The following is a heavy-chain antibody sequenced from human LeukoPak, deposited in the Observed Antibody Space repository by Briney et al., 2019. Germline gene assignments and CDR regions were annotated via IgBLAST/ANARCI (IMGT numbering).Heavy chain of an antibody. CDR1: GGTFSSYA. CDR3: ARSSGWYEGWFDP. D-gene: IGHD6-19*01. V-gene: IGHV1-8*02. Sequence: RASVKVSCKASGGTFSSYAISWVRQAPGQGLEWMGWMNPNSGNTGYAQKFQGRVTMTRNTSISTAYMELSSLRSEDTAVYYCARSSGWYEGWFDPWGQGTLVTVSS. CDR2: MNPNSGNT. J-gene: IGHJ5*02.